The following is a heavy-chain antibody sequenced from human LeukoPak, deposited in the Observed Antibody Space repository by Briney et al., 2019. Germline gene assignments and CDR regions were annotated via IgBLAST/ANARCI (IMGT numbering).Heavy chain of an antibody. CDR3: AKFFGSSSEGDY. V-gene: IGHV1-2*02. Sequence: ASVKVSCKASGYTFTGYYMHWVRQAPGQGLEWMGWINPNSGGTNYAQKFQGRVTMTRDTSISTAYMELSRLRSDDTAVYYCAKFFGSSSEGDYWGQGTLVTVSS. CDR2: INPNSGGT. J-gene: IGHJ4*02. D-gene: IGHD6-6*01. CDR1: GYTFTGYY.